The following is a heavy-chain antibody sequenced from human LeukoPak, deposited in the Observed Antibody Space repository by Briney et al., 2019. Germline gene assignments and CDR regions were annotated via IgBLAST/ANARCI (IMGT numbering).Heavy chain of an antibody. CDR2: IYTSGII. J-gene: IGHJ5*02. V-gene: IGHV4-4*09. CDR3: ARQGGGACCGSDCYGWFDP. D-gene: IGHD2-21*02. CDR1: GGSISSYY. Sequence: SETLSLTCTVSGGSISSYYWAWIRQPPGKGLEWIGNIYTSGIINYNPSLRSRVTISLDTSRTQFSLKLSSVTAADTAVYYCARQGGGACCGSDCYGWFDPWGQGTLVIVSS.